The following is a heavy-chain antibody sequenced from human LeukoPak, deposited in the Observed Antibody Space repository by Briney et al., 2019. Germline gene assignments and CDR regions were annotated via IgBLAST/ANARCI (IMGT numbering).Heavy chain of an antibody. D-gene: IGHD3-16*02. V-gene: IGHV3-7*01. J-gene: IGHJ4*02. CDR2: IKHDGSEK. CDR1: GFTFTTYW. CDR3: ARDRYFSY. Sequence: PGGSLRLSCAASGFTFTTYWMSWVRQAPGKGLEWVANIKHDGSEKYYVDSVKGRFTISRDNAKNLLYLEMSSLRVEDTAVYYCARDRYFSYWGQGTLVTVSS.